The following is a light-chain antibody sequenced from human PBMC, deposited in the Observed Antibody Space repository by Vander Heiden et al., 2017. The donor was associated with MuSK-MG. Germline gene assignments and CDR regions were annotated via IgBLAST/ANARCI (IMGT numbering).Light chain of an antibody. Sequence: DIQMTQSPSSLSASVGDRVTITCRASQSISSYLDWYQQKPGKAPKLLIYAASSLQSGVPSRFSGSGSGTDFTLTISSLQPADFATYYCQQCDSTPPSTFGHGTRVEVK. V-gene: IGKV1-39*01. CDR2: AAS. CDR3: QQCDSTPPST. J-gene: IGKJ3*01. CDR1: QSISSY.